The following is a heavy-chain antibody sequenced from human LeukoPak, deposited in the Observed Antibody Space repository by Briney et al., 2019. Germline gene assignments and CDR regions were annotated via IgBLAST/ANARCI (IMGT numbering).Heavy chain of an antibody. V-gene: IGHV4-39*02. J-gene: IGHJ4*02. CDR1: GGSISSSSYY. CDR3: AREGGPYRPLDY. Sequence: SETLSLTCTVSGGSISSSSYYWGWIRQPPGRGLEWIGSIYYSGSTYYNPSLKSRVTISVDTSKNQFSLKLSSVTAADTAVYYCAREGGPYRPLDYSGQGTLVTVAS. CDR2: IYYSGST.